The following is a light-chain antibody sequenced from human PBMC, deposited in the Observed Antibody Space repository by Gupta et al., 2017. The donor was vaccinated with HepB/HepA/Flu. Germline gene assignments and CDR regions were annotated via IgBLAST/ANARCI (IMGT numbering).Light chain of an antibody. J-gene: IGKJ1*01. CDR1: QDINSW. CDR2: VAS. Sequence: DIQMTQSPSSLSASVGDRVTITCRASQDINSWLAWYQQKPEKAPKSLIYVASNLQSRVPSRFSGSGSGTNFTPTISSLQPEDFATYYCQQYKNYPRTFGQGTKVEIK. CDR3: QQYKNYPRT. V-gene: IGKV1D-16*01.